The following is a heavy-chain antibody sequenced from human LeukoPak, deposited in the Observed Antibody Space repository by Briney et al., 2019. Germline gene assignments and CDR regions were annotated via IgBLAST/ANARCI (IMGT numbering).Heavy chain of an antibody. CDR2: IYPGDSDT. Sequence: GESLKISCKGSGYSFTSYWIGWVRQMPGKGLEWIGIIYPGDSDTRYSPSFQGQVTISADKSISTAYLQWSSLKASDTAMYYCARAGFYYDSSGPKVFDYWGQGTLVTVSS. D-gene: IGHD3-22*01. J-gene: IGHJ4*02. V-gene: IGHV5-51*01. CDR1: GYSFTSYW. CDR3: ARAGFYYDSSGPKVFDY.